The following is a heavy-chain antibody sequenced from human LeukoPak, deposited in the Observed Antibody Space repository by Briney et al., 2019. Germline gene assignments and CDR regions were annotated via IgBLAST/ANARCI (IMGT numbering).Heavy chain of an antibody. J-gene: IGHJ4*02. CDR1: GGSISSSSYY. CDR2: IYYSGST. CDR3: ARVSIAVAGRAFDY. V-gene: IGHV4-39*07. D-gene: IGHD6-19*01. Sequence: SETLSPTCTVSGGSISSSSYYWGWIRQPPGKGLEWIGSIYYSGSTYYNPSLKSRVTISVDTSKNQFSLKLSSVTAADTAVYYCARVSIAVAGRAFDYWGQGTLVTVSS.